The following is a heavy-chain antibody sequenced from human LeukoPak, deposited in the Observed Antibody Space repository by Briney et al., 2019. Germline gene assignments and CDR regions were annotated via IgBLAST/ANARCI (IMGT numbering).Heavy chain of an antibody. Sequence: SETLSLTCTVSGGSISSYYWSWIRQPPGKGLEWIGYISYSGSPNYNPSLMSRVTMSVDTSRSQFSLKLSSVTAADTAVYYCARGGLGYSSGWYAVKRFGIGYLVYWGQGTLVTVSS. J-gene: IGHJ4*02. CDR2: ISYSGSP. CDR1: GGSISSYY. D-gene: IGHD6-19*01. V-gene: IGHV4-59*12. CDR3: ARGGLGYSSGWYAVKRFGIGYLVY.